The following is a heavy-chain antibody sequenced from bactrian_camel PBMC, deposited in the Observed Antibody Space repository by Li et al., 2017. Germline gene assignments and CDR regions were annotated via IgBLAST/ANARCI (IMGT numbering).Heavy chain of an antibody. J-gene: IGHJ4*01. CDR2: IDSRGTT. Sequence: QLVESGGGSVQAGGSLTLSCAASGLVYPFWSMAWFRQAPGKEREGVARIDSRGTTEYVDSVKGRFTISKDNAKNTLHLQMMSLKPGDTAMYYCAADGSRLCHFSFYASAYKSWGQGTQVTVS. D-gene: IGHD1*01. CDR3: AADGSRLCHFSFYASAYKS. CDR1: GLVYPFWS. V-gene: IGHV3S63*01.